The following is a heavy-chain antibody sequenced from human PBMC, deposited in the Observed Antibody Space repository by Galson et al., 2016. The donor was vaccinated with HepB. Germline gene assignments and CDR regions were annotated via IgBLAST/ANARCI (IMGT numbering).Heavy chain of an antibody. J-gene: IGHJ5*02. D-gene: IGHD3-10*01. Sequence: QSGAEVKKPGESLKISCEASGYNFPYYWVGWVRQMPGKGLEWMGVIYPSDSVTKYSPSFEGHVTISADKSISTVYLQWSSLKASDTATYYCVRDVALWFGDFRGWWFDPWGQGTLVTVSS. CDR2: IYPSDSVT. CDR3: VRDVALWFGDFRGWWFDP. CDR1: GYNFPYYW. V-gene: IGHV5-51*01.